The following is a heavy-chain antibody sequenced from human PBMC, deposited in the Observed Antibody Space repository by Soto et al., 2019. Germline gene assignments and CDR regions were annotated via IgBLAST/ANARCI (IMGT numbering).Heavy chain of an antibody. Sequence: PSETLSLTCTVSGGSISSGDYYWSWIRQPPGKGLEWIGYIYYSGSTYYNPSLKSRVTISVDTSKNQFSLKLSSVTAADTAVYYCARVQTDYYYYGMDVWGQGTTVTVSS. CDR3: ARVQTDYYYYGMDV. J-gene: IGHJ6*02. CDR1: GGSISSGDYY. CDR2: IYYSGST. V-gene: IGHV4-30-4*01.